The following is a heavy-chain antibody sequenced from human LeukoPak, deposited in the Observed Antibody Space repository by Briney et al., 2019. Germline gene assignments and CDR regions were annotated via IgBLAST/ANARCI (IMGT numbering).Heavy chain of an antibody. CDR2: IYSGGST. D-gene: IGHD5-12*01. Sequence: GGSLRLSSAASGFTVSSNYMSWVRQAPGKGLEWVSVIYSGGSTYYADSVKGRFTISRDNSKNTLYFQMNSLRAEDTAVYYCARNIVAVGPTDSGFDYWGQGTLVTVSS. CDR3: ARNIVAVGPTDSGFDY. V-gene: IGHV3-66*01. CDR1: GFTVSSNY. J-gene: IGHJ4*02.